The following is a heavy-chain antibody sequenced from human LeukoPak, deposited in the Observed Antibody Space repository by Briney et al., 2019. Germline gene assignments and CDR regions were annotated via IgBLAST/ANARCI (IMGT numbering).Heavy chain of an antibody. V-gene: IGHV3-7*01. CDR1: GFTFSSYW. J-gene: IGHJ4*02. CDR2: IKQDGSEK. D-gene: IGHD2-15*01. Sequence: PGGSLRLSCAASGFTFSSYWMSWVRQAPGKGLEWVANIKQDGSEKYYVDSVKGRFTISRDSAKNSLYLQMNSLRAEDTAVYYCARLGLLRRNWFDYWGQGTLVTVSS. CDR3: ARLGLLRRNWFDY.